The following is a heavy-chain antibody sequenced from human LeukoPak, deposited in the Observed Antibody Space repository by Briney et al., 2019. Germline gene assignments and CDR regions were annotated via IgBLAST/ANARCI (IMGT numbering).Heavy chain of an antibody. CDR3: AKDISGTYLAALDY. CDR1: GFSFDDYA. Sequence: GRSLRLSCAASGFSFDDYAMHWVRQAPGKGLEWVSGISWSSDTIGYADSVKGRFTISRDNAKNSLYLQMNSLRAEDTALYYCAKDISGTYLAALDYWGQGTLVTVSS. V-gene: IGHV3-9*01. D-gene: IGHD1-26*01. J-gene: IGHJ4*02. CDR2: ISWSSDTI.